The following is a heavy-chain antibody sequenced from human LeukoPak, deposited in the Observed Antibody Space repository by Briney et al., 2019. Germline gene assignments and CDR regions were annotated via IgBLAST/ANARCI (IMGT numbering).Heavy chain of an antibody. Sequence: NPGGSLRLSCAASGFTFSDHYMSWVRQAPGQGVEWVSYISSSSAYTDYADSVKGRFTISRDNAKNSLYLQMNSLRAEDTAVYYCARAPDYGGNSAYWGEGTLVTVSS. D-gene: IGHD4-23*01. CDR1: GFTFSDHY. V-gene: IGHV3-11*06. CDR3: ARAPDYGGNSAY. CDR2: ISSSSAYT. J-gene: IGHJ4*02.